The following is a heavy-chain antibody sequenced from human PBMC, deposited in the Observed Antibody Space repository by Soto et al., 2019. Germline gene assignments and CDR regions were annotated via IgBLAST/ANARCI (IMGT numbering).Heavy chain of an antibody. CDR2: IYPGDSDT. CDR1: GYSFTSYW. Sequence: PGESLKISCKGSGYSFTSYWIGWARQMPGKGLEWMGIIYPGDSDTRYSPSFQGQVTISTDKSISTAYLQWSCLKASDTAMYYCARVFGVVPLYYYGMDVWGQGTTVTVSS. CDR3: ARVFGVVPLYYYGMDV. V-gene: IGHV5-51*01. D-gene: IGHD3-3*01. J-gene: IGHJ6*02.